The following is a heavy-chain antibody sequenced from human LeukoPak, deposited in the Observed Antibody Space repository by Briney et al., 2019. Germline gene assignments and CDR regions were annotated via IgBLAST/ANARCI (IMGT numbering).Heavy chain of an antibody. CDR1: GFTFSSFG. Sequence: GSLRLSCAASGFTFSSFGMNWVRQAPGKGREWIGEINHSGSTNYNPSLKSRVTISVDTSKNQFSLKMSSVTAADTAVYYCARLMYYYGSGARDAFDIWGQGTMVTVSS. J-gene: IGHJ3*02. D-gene: IGHD3-10*01. CDR2: INHSGST. V-gene: IGHV4-34*01. CDR3: ARLMYYYGSGARDAFDI.